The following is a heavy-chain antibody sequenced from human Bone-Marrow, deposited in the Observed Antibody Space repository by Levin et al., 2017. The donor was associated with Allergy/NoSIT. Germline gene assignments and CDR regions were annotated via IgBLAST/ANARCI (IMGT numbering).Heavy chain of an antibody. CDR2: ITPYNGNT. CDR1: EYLFTYLY. Sequence: ASVKVSCKASEYLFTYLYLHWVRQAPGQALEWMGWITPYNGNTDYAPKFRDRVTITRAMSLDPIYMELQNLRSEDTAMYFCVRSALSGDQYYLDSWGKGTLFTVSS. J-gene: IGHJ4*02. CDR3: VRSALSGDQYYLDS. D-gene: IGHD4-17*01. V-gene: IGHV1-45*02.